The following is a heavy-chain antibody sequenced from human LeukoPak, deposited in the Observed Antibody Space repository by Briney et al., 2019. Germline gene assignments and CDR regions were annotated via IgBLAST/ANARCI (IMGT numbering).Heavy chain of an antibody. CDR3: ARGGYYGSGNDFRFDP. CDR2: IYYSGST. Sequence: SETLSLTCTVSGGSISRSGYYWGWIRQTPGKGLEWIGYIYYSGSTNCKPSLKSRVTISVDTSKNQFSLKLSSVTAADTTVYYCARGGYYGSGNDFRFDPWGQGTLVTVSS. D-gene: IGHD3-10*01. J-gene: IGHJ5*02. CDR1: GGSISRSGYY. V-gene: IGHV4-61*08.